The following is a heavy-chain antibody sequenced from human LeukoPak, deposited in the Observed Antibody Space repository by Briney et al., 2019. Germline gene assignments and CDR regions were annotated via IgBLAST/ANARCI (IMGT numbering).Heavy chain of an antibody. Sequence: PGGSLRLSCAASGFTFSSYWMSWVRQAPGKGLEWVANIKQDGSEKYCVDSVKGRFTISRDNAKNSLYLQMNSLRAEDTAVYYCARPMVRGVIRYWGQGTLVTVSS. CDR1: GFTFSSYW. D-gene: IGHD3-10*01. CDR2: IKQDGSEK. V-gene: IGHV3-7*01. CDR3: ARPMVRGVIRY. J-gene: IGHJ4*02.